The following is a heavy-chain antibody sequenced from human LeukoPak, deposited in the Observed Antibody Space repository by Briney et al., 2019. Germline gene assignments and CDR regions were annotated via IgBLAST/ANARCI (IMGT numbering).Heavy chain of an antibody. Sequence: PGGSLRLSCAASGFTFSSYWMHWVRHAPGKGLVWVSRINSDGSSTSYADSVKGRFTISRDNAKNTPYLQMNSLRAKDTAVYYCAREDSSGWLWDRTWGDNWFDPWGQGTLVTVSS. CDR3: AREDSSGWLWDRTWGDNWFDP. CDR1: GFTFSSYW. D-gene: IGHD6-19*01. J-gene: IGHJ5*02. CDR2: INSDGSST. V-gene: IGHV3-74*01.